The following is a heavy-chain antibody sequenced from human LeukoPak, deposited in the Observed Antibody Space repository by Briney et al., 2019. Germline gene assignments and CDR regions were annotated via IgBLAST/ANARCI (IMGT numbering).Heavy chain of an antibody. Sequence: GGSLRLSCSASGFTFSTLPMHWVRQAPGKGLEWLSYISSSGSTIYYADSVKGRFTISRDNAKNSLYLQTNSLRAEDTAVYYCARRSVGGSHFDYWGQGTLVTVSS. CDR2: ISSSGSTI. V-gene: IGHV3-48*03. CDR1: GFTFSTLP. CDR3: ARRSVGGSHFDY. J-gene: IGHJ4*02. D-gene: IGHD3-3*01.